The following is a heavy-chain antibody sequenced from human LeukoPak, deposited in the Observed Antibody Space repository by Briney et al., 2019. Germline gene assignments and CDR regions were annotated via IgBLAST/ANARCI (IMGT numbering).Heavy chain of an antibody. Sequence: SETLSLTCIVSGDSIATGGYYWGWIRQFPGKGLEWLGYIYHTGSTIYNPSLKSRLSMSVDSSKTQFPLHLNSVTAADTAVYFCARGGVVVTALRFDYWGQGALVTVSS. D-gene: IGHD2-21*02. CDR3: ARGGVVVTALRFDY. CDR1: GDSIATGGYY. V-gene: IGHV4-31*02. CDR2: IYHTGST. J-gene: IGHJ4*02.